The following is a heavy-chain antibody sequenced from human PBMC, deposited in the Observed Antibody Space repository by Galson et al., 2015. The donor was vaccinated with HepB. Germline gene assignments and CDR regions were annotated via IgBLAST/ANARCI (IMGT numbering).Heavy chain of an antibody. J-gene: IGHJ4*02. V-gene: IGHV3-33*01. CDR2: IWYDGSKK. Sequence: SLRLSCAASGFTFSSYGMHWVRQAPGKGLEWVAMIWYDGSKKHYADSVKGRFAISRDDSNNVLYLQMNSLRAEDTAVYYCATERSGQWGDYWGQGTLVTVSS. CDR1: GFTFSSYG. CDR3: ATERSGQWGDY. D-gene: IGHD6-19*01.